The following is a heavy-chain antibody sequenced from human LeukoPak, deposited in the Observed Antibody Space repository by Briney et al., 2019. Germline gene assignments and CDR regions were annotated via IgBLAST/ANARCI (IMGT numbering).Heavy chain of an antibody. D-gene: IGHD1-14*01. CDR1: GFTVATYY. V-gene: IGHV3-66*01. J-gene: IGHJ4*02. Sequence: GGSLRLSCAASGFTVATYYMIWVRQAPGTGLEWVSVIYSGGSTSYADSVRGRFTISRDNSKNTLYLQMNSLRVEDTAVYYCAGSITTPGAFDYWGQGTLVTVSS. CDR2: IYSGGST. CDR3: AGSITTPGAFDY.